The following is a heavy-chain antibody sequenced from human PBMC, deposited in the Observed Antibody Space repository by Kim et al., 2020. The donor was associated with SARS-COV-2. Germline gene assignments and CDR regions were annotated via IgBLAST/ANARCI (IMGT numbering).Heavy chain of an antibody. V-gene: IGHV2-5*02. Sequence: SGPTLVNPTETLTLTCTFSGFSLSTVRMGVGWIRQPPGRALEWLGFIYWDDAKRYSPALKSRLTITKDTSKNQVVLKMTNMDPVDTATYYCAHQDSGYEPPFFDCWGQGALVTVSS. CDR1: GFSLSTVRMG. CDR2: IYWDDAK. J-gene: IGHJ4*02. D-gene: IGHD5-12*01. CDR3: AHQDSGYEPPFFDC.